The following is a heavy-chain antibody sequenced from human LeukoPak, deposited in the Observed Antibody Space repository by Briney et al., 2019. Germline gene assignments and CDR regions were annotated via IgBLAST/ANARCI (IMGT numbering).Heavy chain of an antibody. CDR3: TREIGGTTVHY. V-gene: IGHV4-59*01. CDR2: IYYSGST. Sequence: PSETLSLTCTVSGGSISSYYWSWIRKPPGKGLEWIGYIYYSGSTNYNPSLKSRVTISVDTSKNQFSLKLSSVTAADTAVYYCTREIGGTTVHYWGQGTLVTVSS. D-gene: IGHD1-7*01. J-gene: IGHJ4*02. CDR1: GGSISSYY.